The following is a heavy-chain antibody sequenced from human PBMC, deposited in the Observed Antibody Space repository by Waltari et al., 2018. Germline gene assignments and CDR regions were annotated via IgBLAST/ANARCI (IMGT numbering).Heavy chain of an antibody. CDR1: GFTFSTYV. CDR2: IMDRGWII. J-gene: IGHJ4*02. V-gene: IGHV3-23*01. D-gene: IGHD7-27*01. Sequence: EVQLLESGGRLVQPGGSLRLSCAASGFTFSTYVMNWVRQAPGTGLEGVSSIMDRGWIINYADPVKGRFTSSRDNSENTQYLQMNRLRAEDTAVYYCARGSGVDSWGQGTLVTISS. CDR3: ARGSGVDS.